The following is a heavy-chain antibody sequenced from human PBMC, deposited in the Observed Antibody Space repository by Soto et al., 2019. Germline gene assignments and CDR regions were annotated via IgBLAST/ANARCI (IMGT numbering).Heavy chain of an antibody. J-gene: IGHJ5*02. CDR1: GFTLNNYW. Sequence: EGQLVESEGGLVQPGGSLRLYCAASGFTLNNYWMHWVRQAPGKGLVWVSRINSDGSSRDYADSVKGRFTISRDNAKNTLYLQMNSLRVEDTAVYYCAREVEARFDPWGQGTLVTVSS. CDR3: AREVEARFDP. CDR2: INSDGSSR. V-gene: IGHV3-74*01.